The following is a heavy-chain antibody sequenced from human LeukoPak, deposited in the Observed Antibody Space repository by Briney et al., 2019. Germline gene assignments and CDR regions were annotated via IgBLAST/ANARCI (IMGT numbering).Heavy chain of an antibody. CDR3: ARDRDDYGDYVFGY. J-gene: IGHJ4*02. CDR2: ISSSGSTI. CDR1: GFTFSSYA. Sequence: GGSLRLSCAASGFTFSSYAMHWVRQAPGKGLEWVSYISSSGSTIYYADSVKGRFTISRDNAKNSLYLQMNSLRAEDTAVYYCARDRDDYGDYVFGYWGQGTLVTVSS. V-gene: IGHV3-48*04. D-gene: IGHD4-17*01.